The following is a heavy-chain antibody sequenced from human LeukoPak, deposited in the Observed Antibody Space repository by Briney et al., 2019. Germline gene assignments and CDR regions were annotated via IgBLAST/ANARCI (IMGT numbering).Heavy chain of an antibody. Sequence: GGSLRLSCAASGFTFSDYNMNWVRQAPGKGLEWVSYITALSNTIYYADSVKGRFTISRDNAKDSLYLQMDSLRAEDTAVYYCAKGGGVIYYFDYWGQGTLVTVSS. CDR3: AKGGGVIYYFDY. CDR2: ITALSNTI. J-gene: IGHJ4*02. D-gene: IGHD3-10*01. V-gene: IGHV3-48*01. CDR1: GFTFSDYN.